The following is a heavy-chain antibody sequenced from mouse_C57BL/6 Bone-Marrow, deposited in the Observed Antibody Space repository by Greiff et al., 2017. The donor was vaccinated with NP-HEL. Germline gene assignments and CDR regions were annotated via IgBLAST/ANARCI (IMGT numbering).Heavy chain of an antibody. D-gene: IGHD6-1*01. CDR3: ARGGKDY. J-gene: IGHJ2*01. V-gene: IGHV1-54*01. Sequence: QVQLQQSGAELVRPGTSVKVSCKASGYAFTNYLIEWVKQRPGQGLEWIGVINPGSGGTNYNEKFKGKATLTADKSSSTSYMQLSSLTSEDSAVYFCARGGKDYWGQGTTLTVSS. CDR2: INPGSGGT. CDR1: GYAFTNYL.